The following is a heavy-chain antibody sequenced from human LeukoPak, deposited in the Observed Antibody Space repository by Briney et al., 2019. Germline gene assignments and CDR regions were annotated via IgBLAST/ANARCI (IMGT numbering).Heavy chain of an antibody. Sequence: PSETLSLTCAVYGGSFSGYYWSWIRQPLGKGLEWIGEINHSGSTNYNPSLKSRVTISVDTSKNQFSLKLSSVTAADTAVYYCARGHEQQLVVPRYYYYMDVWGKGTTVTVSS. J-gene: IGHJ6*03. CDR1: GGSFSGYY. V-gene: IGHV4-34*01. CDR3: ARGHEQQLVVPRYYYYMDV. D-gene: IGHD6-13*01. CDR2: INHSGST.